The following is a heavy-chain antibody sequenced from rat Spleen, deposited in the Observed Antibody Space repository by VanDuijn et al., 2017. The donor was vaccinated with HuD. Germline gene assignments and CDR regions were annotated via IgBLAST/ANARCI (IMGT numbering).Heavy chain of an antibody. D-gene: IGHD1-4*01. Sequence: EVQLVESGGGLVEPGRSLKLSCVASGFTFNKSWMTWIRQAPGKGLEWIASITHTGGNVYYPDSVKGRFTISRDNAKSTLYLQMNSLRSEDTATYYCTRVPGYNPFDYWGQGVMVTVSS. CDR1: GFTFNKSW. CDR2: ITHTGGNV. CDR3: TRVPGYNPFDY. J-gene: IGHJ2*01. V-gene: IGHV5-31*01.